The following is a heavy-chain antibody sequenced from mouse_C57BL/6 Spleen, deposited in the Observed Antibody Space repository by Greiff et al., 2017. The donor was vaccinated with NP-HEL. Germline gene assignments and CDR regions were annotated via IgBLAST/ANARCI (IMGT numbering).Heavy chain of an antibody. D-gene: IGHD2-4*01. CDR2: IDPSDSET. CDR1: GYTFTSYW. V-gene: IGHV1-52*01. Sequence: QVQLQQPGAELVRPGSSVKLSCKASGYTFTSYWMHWVKQRPIQGLEWIGNIDPSDSETHYNQKFKDKATLTVDKSSSTAYMQLSSLTSEDSAVYYGARSEGSRRGEETWFAYWGQGTLVTVSA. J-gene: IGHJ3*01. CDR3: ARSEGSRRGEETWFAY.